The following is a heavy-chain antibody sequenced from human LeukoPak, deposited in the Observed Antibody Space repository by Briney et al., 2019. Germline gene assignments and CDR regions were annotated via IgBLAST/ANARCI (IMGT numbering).Heavy chain of an antibody. CDR3: ARDPPVYDILTGRNSGFDP. D-gene: IGHD3-9*01. CDR1: GGTFSSYA. Sequence: ASVKVSCKASGGTFSSYAISWVRQAAGQGLEWMGRIIPILGIANYAQKFQGRVTITADKSTSTAYMELSSLRSEDTAVYYCARDPPVYDILTGRNSGFDPWGQGTLVTVSS. CDR2: IIPILGIA. V-gene: IGHV1-69*04. J-gene: IGHJ5*02.